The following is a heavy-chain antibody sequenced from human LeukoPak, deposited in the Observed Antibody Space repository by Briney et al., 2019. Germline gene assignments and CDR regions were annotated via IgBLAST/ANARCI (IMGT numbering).Heavy chain of an antibody. Sequence: PGGSLRLSCAASGFTFSSYAMSWVRQAPGKGLEWVSAISGSGGSTYYADSVKGRFTISRDNSQNTLYLQMNSLRADDTAVYYCAKGISSGSYFSSSDFWGQGTLVTVSS. D-gene: IGHD1-26*01. CDR3: AKGISSGSYFSSSDF. V-gene: IGHV3-23*01. J-gene: IGHJ4*02. CDR2: ISGSGGST. CDR1: GFTFSSYA.